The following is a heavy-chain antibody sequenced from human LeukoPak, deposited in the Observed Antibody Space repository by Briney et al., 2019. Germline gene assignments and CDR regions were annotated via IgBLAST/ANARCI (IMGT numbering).Heavy chain of an antibody. D-gene: IGHD1-1*01. CDR2: INSDGSST. J-gene: IGHJ2*01. CDR3: TRTTTTADWYFDL. V-gene: IGHV3-74*01. Sequence: GGSLRLSGAVSGFTFSNYWMYWVRQAPGKRLVWVARINSDGSSTTYADSVEGRFTISRDNTKSMLHLQMHSLRVDDSAVYFCTRTTTTADWYFDLWGRGTLVTVSS. CDR1: GFTFSNYW.